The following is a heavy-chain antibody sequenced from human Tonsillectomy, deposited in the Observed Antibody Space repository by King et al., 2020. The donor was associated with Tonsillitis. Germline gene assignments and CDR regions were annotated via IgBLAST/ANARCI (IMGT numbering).Heavy chain of an antibody. V-gene: IGHV3-30*03. CDR2: ISYDGSNK. J-gene: IGHJ4*02. CDR1: GFTFSSYG. Sequence: VQLVESGGGVVQPGRSLRLSCAASGFTFSSYGMHWVRQAPGKGLEWVAVISYDGSNKYYADSVKGRFTISRDNSKNTLYLQMNSLRAEDTAVYYCARDPQGFRGGPEGEYWGQGTLVTVSS. D-gene: IGHD3-16*01. CDR3: ARDPQGFRGGPEGEY.